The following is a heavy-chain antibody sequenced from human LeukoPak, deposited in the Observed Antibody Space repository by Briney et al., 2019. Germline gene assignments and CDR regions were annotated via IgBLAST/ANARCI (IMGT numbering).Heavy chain of an antibody. CDR2: ISGSGGST. CDR3: AKRGTRATHGMDV. V-gene: IGHV3-23*01. Sequence: PGGSLRLSCAASGFTFSSYAMSWVRQAPGKGLEWVSAISGSGGSTYYADSVKGRFTISRDNSKNTLYLQMNSLRVEDTAVYYCAKRGTRATHGMDVWGQGTTVTVSS. J-gene: IGHJ6*02. CDR1: GFTFSSYA. D-gene: IGHD3-16*01.